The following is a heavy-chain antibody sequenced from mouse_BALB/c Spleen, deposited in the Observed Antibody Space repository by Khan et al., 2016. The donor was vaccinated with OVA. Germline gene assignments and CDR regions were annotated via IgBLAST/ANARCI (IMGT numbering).Heavy chain of an antibody. CDR3: AREWAAWFPY. CDR2: IYPGSDNT. Sequence: VQLQQSGAELARPGASVKLSCKASGYTFTDYYINWMRQRTGQGLEWIGEIYPGSDNTNYNEKFKDKATLTADKSSSTAYMQLSSLTSEDSAVEFCAREWAAWFPYWGQGTLVTVSA. J-gene: IGHJ3*01. CDR1: GYTFTDYY. V-gene: IGHV1-77*01.